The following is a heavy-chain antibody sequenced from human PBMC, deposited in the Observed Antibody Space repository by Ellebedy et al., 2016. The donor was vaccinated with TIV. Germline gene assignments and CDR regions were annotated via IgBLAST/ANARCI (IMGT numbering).Heavy chain of an antibody. V-gene: IGHV4-39*01. D-gene: IGHD3-10*01. CDR2: IYYTGST. CDR1: GGSISSSSNY. J-gene: IGHJ5*02. CDR3: ARWFGELLYVRWFDP. Sequence: GSLRLSCTVSGGSISSSSNYWGWIRQPPGKGLEWIASIYYTGSTYYNPSLKSRLTISIDTSKNQHSLKLTSVTAADTAVYYCARWFGELLYVRWFDPWGQGTLVTVSS.